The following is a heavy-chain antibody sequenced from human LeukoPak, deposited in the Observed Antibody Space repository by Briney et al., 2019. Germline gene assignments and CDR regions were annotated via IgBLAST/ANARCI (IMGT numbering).Heavy chain of an antibody. CDR1: GYTFTSYY. J-gene: IGHJ4*02. V-gene: IGHV1-46*01. CDR3: ARESQYCSGGSCYGDY. D-gene: IGHD2-15*01. CDR2: INPSGGST. Sequence: ASVKVSCKASGYTFTSYYMHWARQAPGQGLEWMGIINPSGGSTSYAQKFQGRVTMTRDMSTSTVYMELSSLRSEDTAVYYCARESQYCSGGSCYGDYWGQGTLVTVSS.